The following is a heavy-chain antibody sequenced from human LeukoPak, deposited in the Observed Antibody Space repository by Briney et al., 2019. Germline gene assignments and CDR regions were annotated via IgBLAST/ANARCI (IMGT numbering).Heavy chain of an antibody. CDR1: GFTFSSYA. D-gene: IGHD2-21*02. CDR2: ISYDGSNK. Sequence: GGSLRLSCAASGFTFSSYAMHWVRQAPGKGLEWVAVISYDGSNKYYADSVKGRLTISRDNSKNTLYLQMNSLRAEDTAVYYCASAYCGGDCYPHYYCGMDVWGKGTTVTVSS. V-gene: IGHV3-30-3*01. CDR3: ASAYCGGDCYPHYYCGMDV. J-gene: IGHJ6*04.